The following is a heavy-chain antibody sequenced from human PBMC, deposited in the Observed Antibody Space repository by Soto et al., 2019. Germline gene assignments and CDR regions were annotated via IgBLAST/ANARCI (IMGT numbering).Heavy chain of an antibody. J-gene: IGHJ5*02. CDR1: FTFSTYS. CDR2: ISSSSSYI. CDR3: ARDQGGSYDSWFVP. D-gene: IGHD1-26*01. V-gene: IGHV3-21*01. Sequence: EVQLVESGGGLVKPGGSLRLSCAFTFSTYSLNWVRQAPGKGLEWVSSISSSSSYIKYADSVKGRFTISRDNAKNSLYLQMNSLRADDTAVYYCARDQGGSYDSWFVPWGQGTLVTVSS.